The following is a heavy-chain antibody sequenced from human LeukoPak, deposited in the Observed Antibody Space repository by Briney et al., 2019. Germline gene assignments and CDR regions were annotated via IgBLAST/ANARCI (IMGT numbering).Heavy chain of an antibody. Sequence: GGTLSLSCAVSGFTFSSYDMLWVRQPPAKGLEWVEFIRYDGSNKDYTDSVKGRVTISIDNSKYTLNAQMNSLRAEYTAVYYCARDRGSYWRVWFYPWGQGTLVTVSS. CDR2: IRYDGSNK. J-gene: IGHJ5*02. CDR3: ARDRGSYWRVWFYP. D-gene: IGHD1-26*01. CDR1: GFTFSSYD. V-gene: IGHV3-30*02.